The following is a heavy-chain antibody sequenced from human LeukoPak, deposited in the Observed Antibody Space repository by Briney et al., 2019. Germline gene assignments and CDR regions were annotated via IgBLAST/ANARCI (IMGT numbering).Heavy chain of an antibody. Sequence: GGSLRLSCAASGSTFSSYAMSWVRQAPGKGLEWVSAISGSGGSTYYADSVKGRFTISRDNSKNTLYLQMNSLRAEDTAVYYCAKDRYYYDSSGYYPTMAEYFQHWGQGTLVTVSS. D-gene: IGHD3-22*01. CDR1: GSTFSSYA. CDR2: ISGSGGST. J-gene: IGHJ1*01. CDR3: AKDRYYYDSSGYYPTMAEYFQH. V-gene: IGHV3-23*01.